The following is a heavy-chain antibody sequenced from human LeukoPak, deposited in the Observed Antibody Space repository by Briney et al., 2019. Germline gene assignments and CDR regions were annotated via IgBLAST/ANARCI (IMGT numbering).Heavy chain of an antibody. J-gene: IGHJ4*02. D-gene: IGHD5-24*01. Sequence: GGSLRLSCEASGFTLSSYGIHWVRQAPGKGLEWVAFIQYDGTNEYYADSVKGRFTVSRDNSQYTVYLQMNSLRAEDTAVYYCAKDQWEMATIPPDYWGQGTLDTVSS. CDR1: GFTLSSYG. CDR2: IQYDGTNE. CDR3: AKDQWEMATIPPDY. V-gene: IGHV3-30*02.